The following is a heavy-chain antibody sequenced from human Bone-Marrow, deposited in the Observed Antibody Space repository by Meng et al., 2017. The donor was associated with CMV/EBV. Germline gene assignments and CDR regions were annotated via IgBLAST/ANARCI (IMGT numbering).Heavy chain of an antibody. D-gene: IGHD3-3*01. Sequence: SETLSLTCAVYGGSFSGYYWSWIRQPPGKGLEWIGEINHSGSTNYNPSLKSRVTISVDTSKNQFSLKLSSVTAADTAVYYCARGRPGYDFWSGYDALPRGKVAWFAPWGQGHRVNGAS. V-gene: IGHV4-34*01. J-gene: IGHJ5*02. CDR1: GGSFSGYY. CDR2: INHSGST. CDR3: ARGRPGYDFWSGYDALPRGKVAWFAP.